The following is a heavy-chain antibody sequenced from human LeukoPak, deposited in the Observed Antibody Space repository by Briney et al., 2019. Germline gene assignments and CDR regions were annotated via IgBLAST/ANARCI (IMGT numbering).Heavy chain of an antibody. J-gene: IGHJ4*02. CDR2: IYTSGIT. D-gene: IGHD1-26*01. Sequence: SETLSLTCTVSGGSISSYYWSWIRQPPGKGLEGIGYIYTSGITNYIPSLTSRVTISVDTSKNQFSLKLSSVTAADTAVYYCASLIVGATGYFDYWGQGTLVTVSS. V-gene: IGHV4-4*09. CDR3: ASLIVGATGYFDY. CDR1: GGSISSYY.